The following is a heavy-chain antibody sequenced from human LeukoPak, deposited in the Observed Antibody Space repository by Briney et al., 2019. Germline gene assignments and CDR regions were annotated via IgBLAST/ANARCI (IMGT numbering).Heavy chain of an antibody. CDR2: IYYSGST. Sequence: SQTLSLTCTVSGGSISSGGYSWSWIRQHPGKGLEWIGYIYYSGSTYYNPSLKSRVTISVDTSKNQFSLKLSSVTAADTAVYYCASRSYGSGSYAVDYWGQGTLVTVSS. CDR1: GGSISSGGYS. D-gene: IGHD3-10*01. CDR3: ASRSYGSGSYAVDY. V-gene: IGHV4-31*03. J-gene: IGHJ4*02.